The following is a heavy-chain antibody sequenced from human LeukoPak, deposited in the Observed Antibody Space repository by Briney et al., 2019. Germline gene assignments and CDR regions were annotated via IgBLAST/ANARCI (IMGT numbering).Heavy chain of an antibody. J-gene: IGHJ4*02. CDR2: IYYSGST. V-gene: IGHV4-59*01. CDR1: GGSISSYY. Sequence: PSETLSLTCTVSGGSISSYYWSWIRQPPGKGLEWIGYIYYSGSTNYNPSLKSRVTISVDTSENQFSLKLSSVTAADTAVYYCARGAPRYYDFWSGYPDYWGQGTLVTVSS. CDR3: ARGAPRYYDFWSGYPDY. D-gene: IGHD3-3*01.